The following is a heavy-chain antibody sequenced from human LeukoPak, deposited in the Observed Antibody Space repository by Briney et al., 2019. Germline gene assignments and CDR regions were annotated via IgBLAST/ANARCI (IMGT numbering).Heavy chain of an antibody. Sequence: SETLSLTCTVSGGSISSSNYYWGWIRQPPGKGLEWIGSIYYSGNTYYNPSLKSRVTISVDTSKNQFSLKLTSVTAADTAAYYCAHFKGGSFDFWGQGTMVTVSS. J-gene: IGHJ3*01. CDR1: GGSISSSNYY. V-gene: IGHV4-39*01. CDR3: AHFKGGSFDF. CDR2: IYYSGNT. D-gene: IGHD1-26*01.